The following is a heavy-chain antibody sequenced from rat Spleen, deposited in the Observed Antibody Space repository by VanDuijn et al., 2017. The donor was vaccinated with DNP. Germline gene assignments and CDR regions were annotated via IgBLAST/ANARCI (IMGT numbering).Heavy chain of an antibody. CDR3: TRHPYYGSALYSIDA. D-gene: IGHD1-7*01. CDR2: ITDSGDSA. CDR1: GFTFNDSY. J-gene: IGHJ4*01. V-gene: IGHV5-7*01. Sequence: EVQLVESGGGLVQPGRSLKLSCAASGFTFNDSYMAWVRQAPEKGLEWVATITDSGDSAYYPDSVKGRFTISRDNAKGSLFLQMNSLKSEDTATYDLTRHPYYGSALYSIDAWGQGTSVTVSS.